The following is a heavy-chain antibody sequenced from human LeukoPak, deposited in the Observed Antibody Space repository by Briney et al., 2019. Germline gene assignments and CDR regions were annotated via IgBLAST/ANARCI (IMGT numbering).Heavy chain of an antibody. CDR3: ARGYYYDSSVAY. CDR1: GSTFSTFG. Sequence: PGGSLRLSCAASGSTFSTFGFNWVRQAPGKGLEWVSSTSHSSTYISYADSVKGRFTISRDNARNSLYLQMNSLRAEDTAVYYCARGYYYDSSVAYWGQGTLVTVSS. J-gene: IGHJ4*02. CDR2: TSHSSTYI. V-gene: IGHV3-21*01. D-gene: IGHD3-22*01.